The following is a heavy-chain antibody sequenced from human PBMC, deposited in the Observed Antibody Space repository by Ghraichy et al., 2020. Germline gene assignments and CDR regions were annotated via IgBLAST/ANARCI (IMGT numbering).Heavy chain of an antibody. CDR1: GFSLSTNGVG. Sequence: SGPTLVKPTQTLTLTCIFSGFSLSTNGVGVSWIRQPPGKALEWLALIYWNDDKRYSPSLKSRLTITKDTSKNQVDLTMTNMDPVDTATYYCALQIRTYSSSDWFDPWGQGTLVTVSS. J-gene: IGHJ5*02. D-gene: IGHD6-6*01. CDR2: IYWNDDK. CDR3: ALQIRTYSSSDWFDP. V-gene: IGHV2-5*01.